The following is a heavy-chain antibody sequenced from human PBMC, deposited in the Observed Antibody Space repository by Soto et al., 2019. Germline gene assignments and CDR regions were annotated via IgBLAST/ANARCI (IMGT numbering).Heavy chain of an antibody. J-gene: IGHJ4*02. Sequence: SETLSLTCAVYGGSFSGYYWSWIRQPPGKGLEWIGEINHSGSTNYNPSLKSRVTISVDTSKNQFSLKLSSVTAADTAVYYCARLYDRSGYYSDYWGQGTLVTVSS. CDR3: ARLYDRSGYYSDY. CDR1: GGSFSGYY. CDR2: INHSGST. D-gene: IGHD3-22*01. V-gene: IGHV4-34*01.